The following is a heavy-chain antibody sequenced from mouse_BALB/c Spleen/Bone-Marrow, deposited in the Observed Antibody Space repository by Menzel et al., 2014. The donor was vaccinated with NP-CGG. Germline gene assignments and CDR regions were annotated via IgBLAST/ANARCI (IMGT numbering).Heavy chain of an antibody. CDR2: ISTYSGNT. D-gene: IGHD1-1*01. CDR3: ARRGYGISPFDY. J-gene: IGHJ2*01. Sequence: QVQLQQSGPELVRPGVSVKISCKGSGYTFTDYAMHWVKQSHAKSLEWIGVISTYSGNTNYNQKFKGKATMTVDKSSSTALMELARLTSEDSAIYYCARRGYGISPFDYWGQGTTLTVSS. CDR1: GYTFTDYA. V-gene: IGHV1-67*01.